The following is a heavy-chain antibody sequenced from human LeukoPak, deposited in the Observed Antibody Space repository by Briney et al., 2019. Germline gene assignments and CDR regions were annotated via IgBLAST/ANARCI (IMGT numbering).Heavy chain of an antibody. J-gene: IGHJ5*02. Sequence: GRSLTLSCAASGFTFSSYAMHWVRQAPGQGLEWVAVISYDGSNKYYADSVKGRFTISRDNSKNTLYLQINSLRAEDTAVYYCARQGGSYTLLTWFDPCGQGTLVTVSS. CDR1: GFTFSSYA. V-gene: IGHV3-30*04. CDR3: ARQGGSYTLLTWFDP. CDR2: ISYDGSNK. D-gene: IGHD3-16*01.